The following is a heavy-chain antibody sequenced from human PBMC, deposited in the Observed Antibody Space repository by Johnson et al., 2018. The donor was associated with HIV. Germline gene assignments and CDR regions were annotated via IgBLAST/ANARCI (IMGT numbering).Heavy chain of an antibody. CDR3: ARDTTSGLDGSSWDCAFDI. D-gene: IGHD6-13*01. CDR2: ISYDGSNK. Sequence: QVQLVESGGGVVQPGRSLRLSCAASGFTFSSYAMHWVRQAPGKGLEWVAVISYDGSNKYYADSVKGRFTISRDNSKNTLYLQMNSLRAEDTAVYYCARDTTSGLDGSSWDCAFDIWGQGTMVTVSS. V-gene: IGHV3-30-3*01. J-gene: IGHJ3*02. CDR1: GFTFSSYA.